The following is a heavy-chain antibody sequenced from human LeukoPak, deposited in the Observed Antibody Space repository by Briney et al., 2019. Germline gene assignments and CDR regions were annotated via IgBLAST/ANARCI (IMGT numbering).Heavy chain of an antibody. CDR1: GFTFSSYL. J-gene: IGHJ4*02. Sequence: PGGSLRLSCAASGFTFSSYLMSWVRQAPGKGRDWVANIKQGGSEKYYVDSVKGRFTISRDNAKNSLYLQMNSLRAEGTAVYYCATGMRTSGLGFDYWGQGTVVTVSS. V-gene: IGHV3-7*02. CDR3: ATGMRTSGLGFDY. D-gene: IGHD1-14*01. CDR2: IKQGGSEK.